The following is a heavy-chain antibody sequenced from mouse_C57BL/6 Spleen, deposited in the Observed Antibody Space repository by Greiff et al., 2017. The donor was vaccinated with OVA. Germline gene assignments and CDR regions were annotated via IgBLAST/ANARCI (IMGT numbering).Heavy chain of an antibody. Sequence: VQLQQPGAELVRPGTSVKLSCKASGYTFTSYWMHWVKQRPGQGLEWIGVIDPSDSYTNYNQKFKGKATLTVDTSSSTAYMQLSSLTSEDSAVYYCARSSNYDAWFAYWGQGTLVTVSA. J-gene: IGHJ3*01. CDR3: ARSSNYDAWFAY. V-gene: IGHV1-59*01. CDR2: IDPSDSYT. D-gene: IGHD2-5*01. CDR1: GYTFTSYW.